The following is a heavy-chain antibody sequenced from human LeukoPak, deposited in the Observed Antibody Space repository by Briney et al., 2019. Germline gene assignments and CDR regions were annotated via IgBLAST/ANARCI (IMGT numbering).Heavy chain of an antibody. CDR1: GGTFSSNA. D-gene: IGHD2-2*01. CDR2: IIPILGIA. J-gene: IGHJ6*02. CDR3: ARYVHAYCSSTSCYDSYYYYGMDV. V-gene: IGHV1-69*04. Sequence: SVKVSCKASGGTFSSNAISWVRQAPGQGLEWMGRIIPILGIANYAQKFQGRVTITADKSTSTAYMELSSLRSEDTAVYYCARYVHAYCSSTSCYDSYYYYGMDVWAKGPRSPSP.